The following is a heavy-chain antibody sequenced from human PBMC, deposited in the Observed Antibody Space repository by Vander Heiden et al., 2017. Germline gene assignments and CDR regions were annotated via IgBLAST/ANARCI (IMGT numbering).Heavy chain of an antibody. CDR2: IYYSGSP. V-gene: IGHV4-39*01. CDR1: GGSISSISYY. J-gene: IGHJ4*02. D-gene: IGHD5-18*01. CDR3: ASPGYSYGYGIDY. Sequence: QLQLQESGPGLVKPSETLSLTCTVSGGSISSISYYWGWIRQPPGKGLEWIGSIYYSGSPYYNPSLKSRVTISVDTSKNQFSLKLSSVTAADTAVYYCASPGYSYGYGIDYWGQGTLVTVSS.